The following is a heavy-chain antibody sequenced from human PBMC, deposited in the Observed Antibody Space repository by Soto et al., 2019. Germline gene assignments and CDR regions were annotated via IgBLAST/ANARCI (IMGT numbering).Heavy chain of an antibody. CDR1: GFTFSSDC. CDR2: IDSGGRTT. CDR3: ARWFTYANFDYFDY. V-gene: IGHV3-74*01. D-gene: IGHD2-8*01. J-gene: IGHJ4*02. Sequence: PGGSLRLSCAASGFTFSSDCMHWFRQAPGKGLVWVSRIDSGGRTTTYADSVKGRFTISRDNAKNTLYLQMNGLRAEDTALYYCARWFTYANFDYFDYWGQGTQVTVSS.